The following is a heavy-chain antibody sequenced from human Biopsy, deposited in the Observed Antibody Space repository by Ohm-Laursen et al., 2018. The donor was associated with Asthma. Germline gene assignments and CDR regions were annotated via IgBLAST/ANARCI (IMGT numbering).Heavy chain of an antibody. J-gene: IGHJ5*02. V-gene: IGHV4-31*03. D-gene: IGHD4-17*01. CDR3: ARTTYGDDGFDP. CDR1: GVSINIGDYY. CDR2: IYYSGST. Sequence: TLSLTCTVSGVSINIGDYYWSWIRQLPVKGLEWIGYIYYSGSTYYNPSLKSRVSISLDTSKNQFSLSLTSVTAADTAVYYCARTTYGDDGFDPWGQGTLVTVSS.